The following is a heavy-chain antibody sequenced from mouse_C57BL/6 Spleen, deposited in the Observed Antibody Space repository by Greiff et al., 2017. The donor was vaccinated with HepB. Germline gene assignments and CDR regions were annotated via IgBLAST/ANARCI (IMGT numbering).Heavy chain of an antibody. Sequence: EVQLQQSGPELVKPGASVKISCKASGYTFTDYYMNWVKQSHGKSLEWIGDINPNNGGTSYNQKFKGKATLTVDKSSSTSYMELRSLTSEDSAVYYCARWDYWGQGTTLTVSS. CDR3: ARWDY. J-gene: IGHJ2*01. CDR2: INPNNGGT. CDR1: GYTFTDYY. V-gene: IGHV1-26*01.